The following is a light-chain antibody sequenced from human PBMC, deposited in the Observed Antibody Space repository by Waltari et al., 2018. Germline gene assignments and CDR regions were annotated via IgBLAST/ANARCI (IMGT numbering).Light chain of an antibody. Sequence: DIQMTQSPSSVSASVGERVTITCRESRDISSWLAWYQQKPGTAPKLLIYAVSSLQSGFPSRFSGSGSGTYFTLTISSLQPEDFAIYYCQQGHGLPLTFGGGTKVEIK. CDR3: QQGHGLPLT. CDR2: AVS. V-gene: IGKV1-12*01. CDR1: RDISSW. J-gene: IGKJ4*01.